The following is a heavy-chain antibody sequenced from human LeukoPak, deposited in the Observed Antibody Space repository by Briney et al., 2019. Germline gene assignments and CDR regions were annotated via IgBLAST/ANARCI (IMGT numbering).Heavy chain of an antibody. J-gene: IGHJ4*02. Sequence: GASVKVSCKASGYTFTSYDINWVRQATGQGLEWMGWMNPNSGNTGYAQKFQGRVTMTRNTSISTAYMELSSLRSEDTAVYYCARGLRIARRQQLVRERIYYFDYWGQGTLVTVSS. CDR2: MNPNSGNT. V-gene: IGHV1-8*01. CDR3: ARGLRIARRQQLVRERIYYFDY. D-gene: IGHD6-13*01. CDR1: GYTFTSYD.